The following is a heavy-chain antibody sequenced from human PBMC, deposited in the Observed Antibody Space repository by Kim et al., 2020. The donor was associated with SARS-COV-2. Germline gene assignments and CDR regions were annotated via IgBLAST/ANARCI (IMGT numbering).Heavy chain of an antibody. V-gene: IGHV3-33*01. D-gene: IGHD3-3*01. J-gene: IGHJ6*02. CDR1: GFTFSSYG. CDR2: IWYDGSNK. Sequence: GGSLRLSCAASGFTFSSYGMHWVRQAPGKGLEWVSVIWYDGSNKYYADSVKGRFTISRDNSKNTLYLQMNSLRAEDTAVYYCARELGAPPGYYGMDVWGQGTTVTVSS. CDR3: ARELGAPPGYYGMDV.